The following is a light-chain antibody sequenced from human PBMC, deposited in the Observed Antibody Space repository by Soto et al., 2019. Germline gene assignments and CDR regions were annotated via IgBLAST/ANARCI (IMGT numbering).Light chain of an antibody. CDR3: AAWDDSLNGSWV. CDR2: SNN. CDR1: SSNIGSNT. J-gene: IGLJ3*02. V-gene: IGLV1-44*01. Sequence: QSVLTQPPSASGTPGQRVTISCSGSSSNIGSNTVNWYQQLPGTAPKLPIYSNNQRPSGVPDRFSGSKSGTSASLAISGLQSEDEADYYCAAWDDSLNGSWVFGGGTKLTV.